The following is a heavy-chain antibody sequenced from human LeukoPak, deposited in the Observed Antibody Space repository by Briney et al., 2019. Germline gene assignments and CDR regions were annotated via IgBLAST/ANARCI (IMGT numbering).Heavy chain of an antibody. CDR3: AKAHDSSSYYMDV. D-gene: IGHD6-13*01. V-gene: IGHV3-7*03. CDR1: GFTFTRYW. CDR2: INENGSEK. Sequence: GSLRLSCAASGFTFTRYWMSWVRQAPGKGLEWVANINENGSEKKYLDSVKGRFTISRDNSKNSLYLQMNSLRTEDTALYYCAKAHDSSSYYMDVWGKGTTVTVSS. J-gene: IGHJ6*03.